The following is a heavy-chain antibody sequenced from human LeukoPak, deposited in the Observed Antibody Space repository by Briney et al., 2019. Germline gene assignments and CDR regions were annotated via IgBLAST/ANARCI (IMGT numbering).Heavy chain of an antibody. CDR1: GGSLSSYY. J-gene: IGHJ4*02. CDR3: ARDQWRGSLMY. D-gene: IGHD6-19*01. CDR2: IYYRGST. V-gene: IGHV4-59*01. Sequence: SEILSLTCTVSGGSLSSYYWSWIRQPPGKGLEWIGYIYYRGSTGYNPSLKSRVTISADTSKNQVSLKLSSVTAADTAVYYCARDQWRGSLMYWGQGTLVTVSS.